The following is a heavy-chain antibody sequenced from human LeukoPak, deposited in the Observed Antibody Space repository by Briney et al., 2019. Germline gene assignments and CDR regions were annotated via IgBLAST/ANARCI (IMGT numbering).Heavy chain of an antibody. Sequence: SETLSLTCTVSGGSISSYYWTWIRQPPGKGLEWIGYIYYSGSANYNPSLKSRVTISVDTSNNKFSLKLTSLTAADTAVYYCVRHLSAGRPAFDIWGQGTMVTVSS. V-gene: IGHV4-59*08. J-gene: IGHJ3*02. CDR3: VRHLSAGRPAFDI. CDR1: GGSISSYY. CDR2: IYYSGSA. D-gene: IGHD2-15*01.